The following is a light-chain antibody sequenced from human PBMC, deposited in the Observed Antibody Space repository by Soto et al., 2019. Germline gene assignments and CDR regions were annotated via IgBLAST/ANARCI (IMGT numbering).Light chain of an antibody. CDR2: GAS. J-gene: IGKJ1*01. V-gene: IGKV3-20*01. Sequence: VLTQSPGTLSLSPGERATLSCRASQSVSSTYLAWYQQKPGQAPRLLIYGASSRATGIPDRFSGSGSGTDFTLTSSRLEPEDCAVYYCQQFGSSPRTFGQGTKVEI. CDR3: QQFGSSPRT. CDR1: QSVSSTY.